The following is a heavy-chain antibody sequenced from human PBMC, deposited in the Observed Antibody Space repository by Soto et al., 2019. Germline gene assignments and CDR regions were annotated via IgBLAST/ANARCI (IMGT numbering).Heavy chain of an antibody. V-gene: IGHV1-18*01. CDR3: ARALYYYDNSGLAY. J-gene: IGHJ4*02. Sequence: QVRLEQSGPEVKKSGASVKVSCKASGYTFTSDGISWVRQAPGQGLEWMGWINIYSGDANYAQRFQVRVTMTRDTSTNTVYMEMRSLRSDDTAVYYCARALYYYDNSGLAYWGQGTLVTVSS. CDR1: GYTFTSDG. CDR2: INIYSGDA. D-gene: IGHD3-22*01.